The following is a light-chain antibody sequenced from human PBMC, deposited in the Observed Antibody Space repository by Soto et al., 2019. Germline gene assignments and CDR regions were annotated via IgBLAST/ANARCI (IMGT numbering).Light chain of an antibody. Sequence: DIQMTQSPSSLSASVGDRITITCRASQSISNYLNWYQQKPGKAPKLLVYAASILQSGVPSRFGGSGYGTDFTHAITSLQPVDFASFFCQPSYSLPPTFGQGATVDIK. J-gene: IGKJ1*01. V-gene: IGKV1-39*01. CDR1: QSISNY. CDR2: AAS. CDR3: QPSYSLPPT.